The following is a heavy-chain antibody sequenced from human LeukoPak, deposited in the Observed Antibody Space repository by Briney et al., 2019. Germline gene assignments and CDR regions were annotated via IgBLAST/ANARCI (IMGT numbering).Heavy chain of an antibody. V-gene: IGHV5-51*01. CDR2: IDLADSDT. J-gene: IGHJ3*01. CDR3: ERGVLSDAFDV. Sequence: GESLKISCMGSGYSYTTYWIGGVRQMPGKGLEGMGIIDLADSDTRYRPSFQRKVTISAGKSISTAYLQWSSLKVSDTAMYYCERGVLSDAFDVWGQGTMVTVSS. CDR1: GYSYTTYW.